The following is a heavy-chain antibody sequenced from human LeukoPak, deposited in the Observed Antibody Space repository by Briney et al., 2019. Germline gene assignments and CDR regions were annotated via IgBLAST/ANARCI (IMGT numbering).Heavy chain of an antibody. CDR3: ARAYSRSRFDY. Sequence: GGSLEISFKGSGYNFTNCWISLVRPMPGKGLKWMGTIDPSDSYNNYSPSFQGHATISADKSISTDYLQWSSLKASDTAMYYCARAYSRSRFDYWGQGTLVTVSS. D-gene: IGHD6-6*01. CDR1: GYNFTNCW. J-gene: IGHJ4*02. CDR2: IDPSDSYN. V-gene: IGHV5-10-1*01.